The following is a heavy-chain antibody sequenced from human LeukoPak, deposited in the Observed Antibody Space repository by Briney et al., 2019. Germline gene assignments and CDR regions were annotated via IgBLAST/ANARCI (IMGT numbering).Heavy chain of an antibody. CDR3: ARPSRIGYSNGLVLQH. CDR2: ISSSSNYI. Sequence: GGSLRLSCAASGFTFSSHSMNWVRQAPGKGLEGVSSISSSSNYIYYADSVKGRFTISRDNSKNTLYLQMNSLRAEDTAVYYCARPSRIGYSNGLVLQHWGQGTLVTVSS. CDR1: GFTFSSHS. J-gene: IGHJ1*01. V-gene: IGHV3-21*01. D-gene: IGHD4-11*01.